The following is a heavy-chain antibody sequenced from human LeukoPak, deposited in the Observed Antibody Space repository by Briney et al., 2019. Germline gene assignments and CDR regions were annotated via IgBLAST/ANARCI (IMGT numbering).Heavy chain of an antibody. J-gene: IGHJ6*04. V-gene: IGHV4-30-4*01. D-gene: IGHD1-26*01. Sequence: SETLSLTCTLSVGSFSRGDYYGRGSPRPPREGLEWIGYIYYSGSTYYNPSLQSRVTISVDTSNNQLSLKLSSVTAADTAVYYCARAWGDYYGMDVWGKGNTVTVSS. CDR3: ARAWGDYYGMDV. CDR1: VGSFSRGDYY. CDR2: IYYSGST.